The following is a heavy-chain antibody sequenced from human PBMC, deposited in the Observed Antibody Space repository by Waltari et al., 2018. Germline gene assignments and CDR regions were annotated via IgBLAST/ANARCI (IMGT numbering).Heavy chain of an antibody. D-gene: IGHD3-9*01. Sequence: EVQLVESGGGLIQPGGSLRLSCAASGFTVSSNYMSWVRQAPGKGLEWVSVIYSGGSTYYADSVKGRFTISRDNSKNTLYLQMNSLRAEDTAVYYCARFRYDILTGIDAFDIWGQGTMVTVSS. CDR2: IYSGGST. J-gene: IGHJ3*02. CDR1: GFTVSSNY. V-gene: IGHV3-53*01. CDR3: ARFRYDILTGIDAFDI.